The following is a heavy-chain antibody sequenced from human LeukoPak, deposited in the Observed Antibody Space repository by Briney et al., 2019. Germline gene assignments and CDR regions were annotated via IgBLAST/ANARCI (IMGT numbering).Heavy chain of an antibody. V-gene: IGHV4-4*07. Sequence: PSGTLSLTCTVSGGSVSGSFWSWIRQPAGKGLEWIGRIYSSGSTSYNPSLKSRLTMLVDTSQNQFSLRLSSVAAADTAVYYCARVSLYSGYDYLDYWGQGTLVTVSA. D-gene: IGHD5-12*01. CDR1: GGSVSGSF. J-gene: IGHJ4*02. CDR3: ARVSLYSGYDYLDY. CDR2: IYSSGST.